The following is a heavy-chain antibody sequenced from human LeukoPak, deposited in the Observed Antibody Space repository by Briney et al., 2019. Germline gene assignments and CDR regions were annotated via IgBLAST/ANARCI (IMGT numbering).Heavy chain of an antibody. J-gene: IGHJ4*02. Sequence: GGSLRLSCAASGFTFTSYAMSWVRLAPGKGLEWVSAISSSGGTTYYADSVKGRFTISRDNSKNTLYLQMNSLRAEGTAVYYCAKDHARDPFDYWGQGTLVTVSS. CDR2: ISSSGGTT. V-gene: IGHV3-23*01. CDR3: AKDHARDPFDY. CDR1: GFTFTSYA.